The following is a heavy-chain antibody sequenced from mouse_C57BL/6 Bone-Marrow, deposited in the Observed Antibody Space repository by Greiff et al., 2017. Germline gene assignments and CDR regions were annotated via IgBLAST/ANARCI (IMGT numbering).Heavy chain of an antibody. J-gene: IGHJ4*01. CDR2: IYPRSGKT. Sequence: QVQLQQSGAELARPGASVKLSCKASGYTFTSYGISWVKQSTGQGLEWIGEIYPRSGKTYYNEKFKGKATLTADKSSSTAYMWLRSLTSEDSAVYFCALITTVGGPYAMDYWGQGTSVTVSS. CDR1: GYTFTSYG. CDR3: ALITTVGGPYAMDY. D-gene: IGHD1-1*01. V-gene: IGHV1-81*01.